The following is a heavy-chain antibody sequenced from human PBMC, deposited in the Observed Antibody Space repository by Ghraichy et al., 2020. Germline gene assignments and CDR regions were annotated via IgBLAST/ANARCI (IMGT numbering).Heavy chain of an antibody. J-gene: IGHJ4*02. V-gene: IGHV3-7*01. CDR3: ARDLDNGWYFDY. CDR2: IKKEGSEK. D-gene: IGHD6-19*01. Sequence: GGSLRLSCAASGFTFSSYWISWVRQAPGKGLEWVANIKKEGSEKYYVDSVKGRFTISRDNAKNSLYLQMDSLGAEDTAVYYCARDLDNGWYFDYWGQGTLVTVSS. CDR1: GFTFSSYW.